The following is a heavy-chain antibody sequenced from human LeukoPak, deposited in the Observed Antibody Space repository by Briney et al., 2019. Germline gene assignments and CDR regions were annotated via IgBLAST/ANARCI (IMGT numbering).Heavy chain of an antibody. D-gene: IGHD3-16*02. CDR1: GGSISSSSYY. Sequence: SETLSLTCIVSGGSISSSSYYWGWIRQRPGKGLEWIGSIYYSGSTYYNPSLKSRVTISVDTSKNQLSLKLSSVTAADTAVYYCARLTVWGSYRYDYWGQGTLVTVSS. CDR3: ARLTVWGSYRYDY. V-gene: IGHV4-39*01. J-gene: IGHJ4*02. CDR2: IYYSGST.